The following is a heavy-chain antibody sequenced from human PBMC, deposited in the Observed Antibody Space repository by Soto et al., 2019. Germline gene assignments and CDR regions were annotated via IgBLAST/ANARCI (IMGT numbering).Heavy chain of an antibody. CDR3: AKLRGRGIFEY. CDR2: ISGGIGST. CDR1: GFSFGVYA. V-gene: IGHV3-23*01. D-gene: IGHD1-26*01. Sequence: EVQLLESGGGLIQPGRSLRLSCAASGFSFGVYAMSWVRQAPGKGLEWVATISGGIGSTYYADAVKGRFTISRVISRSTLDLQMNSLRVEDTALYYCAKLRGRGIFEYWGQGTMVTISS. J-gene: IGHJ4*02.